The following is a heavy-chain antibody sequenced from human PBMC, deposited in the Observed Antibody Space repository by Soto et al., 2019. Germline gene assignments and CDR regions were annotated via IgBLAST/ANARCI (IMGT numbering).Heavy chain of an antibody. CDR1: GGTFPNST. D-gene: IGHD1-26*01. CDR3: ARAPTASSPFVS. Sequence: QVQLVQSGAEMKRPGSSVKVSCEASGGTFPNSTFNWVRQAPGQGLEWMGRIIPVLNIANYAQNFHGRITITADKSTSTAYLELTSLRSDDTAIYFCARAPTASSPFVSWGQGSLVTVSS. V-gene: IGHV1-69*02. J-gene: IGHJ4*02. CDR2: IIPVLNIA.